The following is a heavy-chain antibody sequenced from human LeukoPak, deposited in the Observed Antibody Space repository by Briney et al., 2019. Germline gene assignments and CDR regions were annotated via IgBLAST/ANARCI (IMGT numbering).Heavy chain of an antibody. V-gene: IGHV3-74*01. D-gene: IGHD6-19*01. Sequence: GGSLRLSCAASGFTFSSYGMHWVRQGPGKGLVWVSRIYSDGSRTTYADSVKGRFTISRDNSKNTLYLQMNSLRAEATAVYYCARDGQRWQWLVRGLDYWGQGTLVTVSS. CDR3: ARDGQRWQWLVRGLDY. J-gene: IGHJ4*02. CDR1: GFTFSSYG. CDR2: IYSDGSRT.